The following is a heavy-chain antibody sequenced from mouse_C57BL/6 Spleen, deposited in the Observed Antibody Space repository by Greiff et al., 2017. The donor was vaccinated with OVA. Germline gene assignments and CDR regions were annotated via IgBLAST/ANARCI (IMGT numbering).Heavy chain of an antibody. V-gene: IGHV1-5*01. J-gene: IGHJ2*01. Sequence: VQLKESGTVLARPGASVKMSCKTSGYTFTSYWMHWVKQRPGQGLEWIGAIYPGNSDTSYNQKFKGKAKLTAVTSASPAYMELSSLTNEDSAVYYGTRKGGYSNSYYFDYWGRGTTLTVSS. CDR1: GYTFTSYW. D-gene: IGHD2-5*01. CDR3: TRKGGYSNSYYFDY. CDR2: IYPGNSDT.